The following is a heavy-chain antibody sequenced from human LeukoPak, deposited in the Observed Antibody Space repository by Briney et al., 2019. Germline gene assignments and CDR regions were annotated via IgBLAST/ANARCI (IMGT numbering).Heavy chain of an antibody. Sequence: GASVKVSCKASGYTFISNYMHWVRQAPGQGLEWMGIINPSSGSTIYAQNFQGRVTITADESTSTAYMELGSLRSEDTAVYYCASKGQDYGGNSRLFDIWGQGTMVTVSS. D-gene: IGHD4-23*01. J-gene: IGHJ3*02. V-gene: IGHV1-46*01. CDR2: INPSSGST. CDR1: GYTFISNY. CDR3: ASKGQDYGGNSRLFDI.